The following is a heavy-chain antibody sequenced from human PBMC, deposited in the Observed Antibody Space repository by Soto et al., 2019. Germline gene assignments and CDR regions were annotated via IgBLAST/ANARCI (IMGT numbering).Heavy chain of an antibody. Sequence: SETLSLTCTVSGGSISSGDYYWSWIRQPPGKGLEWIGYIYYSGSTYYNPSLKSRVTISVDTSKNQFSLKLSSVTAADTAVYYCARGQAYYYDSSGYLNWFDPWGQGTLVTVSS. CDR1: GGSISSGDYY. D-gene: IGHD3-22*01. CDR2: IYYSGST. V-gene: IGHV4-30-4*01. CDR3: ARGQAYYYDSSGYLNWFDP. J-gene: IGHJ5*02.